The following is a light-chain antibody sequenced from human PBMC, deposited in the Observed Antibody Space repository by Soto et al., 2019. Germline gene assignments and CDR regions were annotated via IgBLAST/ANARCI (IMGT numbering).Light chain of an antibody. CDR2: WAS. V-gene: IGKV4-1*01. J-gene: IGKJ2*01. Sequence: DIVMTQSPDSLAVSLGERATINCKSSQSVLYSSNNKNYLAWYQQRLGQPPKLLIYWASTRESGVPDRFSGSASGTDVTLTITSLQAEDVAVYYCQQYESTPPTFGQGTKLEL. CDR1: QSVLYSSNNKNY. CDR3: QQYESTPPT.